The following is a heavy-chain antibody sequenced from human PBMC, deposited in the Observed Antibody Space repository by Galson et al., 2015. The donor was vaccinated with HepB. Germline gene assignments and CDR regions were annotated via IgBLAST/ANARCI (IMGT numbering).Heavy chain of an antibody. CDR1: GYTFTSYG. Sequence: SVKVSCKASGYTFTSYGISWVRQAPGQGLEWMGWISAYNGNTNYAQKFQGRVTMTRDTSASTVYMELSSLRSEDTAVYYCASCRFLEWSTSLDYWGQGTLVTVSS. V-gene: IGHV1-18*04. CDR2: ISAYNGNT. D-gene: IGHD3-3*01. J-gene: IGHJ4*02. CDR3: ASCRFLEWSTSLDY.